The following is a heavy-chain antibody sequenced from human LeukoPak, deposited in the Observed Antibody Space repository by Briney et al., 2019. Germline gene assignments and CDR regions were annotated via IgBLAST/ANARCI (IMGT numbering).Heavy chain of an antibody. CDR1: GFTFSSYW. V-gene: IGHV3-7*01. CDR2: IKQDGSEK. J-gene: IGHJ1*01. Sequence: GGSLRLSCAASGFTFSSYWMSWVRQAPGKGLEWVANIKQDGSEKYYVDSVKGRFTFSRDNAKNTLHLQMNSLRAEDTAVYYCAKVGYYDSSGYYAYLQHWGQGTLVTVSS. CDR3: AKVGYYDSSGYYAYLQH. D-gene: IGHD3-22*01.